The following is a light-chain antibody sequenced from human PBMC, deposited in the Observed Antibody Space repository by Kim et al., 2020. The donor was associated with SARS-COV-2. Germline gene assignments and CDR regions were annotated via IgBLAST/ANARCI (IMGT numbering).Light chain of an antibody. Sequence: SYELTQDPAVSVALGQTVRITCQGDSLRSYYASWYQQKPGQAPVLVIYGKNNRPSGIPDRFSGSSSGNTASLTITGAQAEDEADYYCNSRDSSGNHLGVFGTGTKVTV. V-gene: IGLV3-19*01. CDR2: GKN. CDR3: NSRDSSGNHLGV. CDR1: SLRSYY. J-gene: IGLJ1*01.